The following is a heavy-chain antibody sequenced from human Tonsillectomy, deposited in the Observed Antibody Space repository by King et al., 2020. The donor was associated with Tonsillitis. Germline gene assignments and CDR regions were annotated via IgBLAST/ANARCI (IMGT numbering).Heavy chain of an antibody. CDR2: MNPNSGNT. V-gene: IGHV1-8*01. CDR3: ARGGSETSFDAFDM. D-gene: IGHD1/OR15-1a*01. Sequence: VQLVESGAEVKKPGASVKVSCKASGYTFTSYDINCVRQSTGQGREWMGWMNPNSGNTGYAQTFQGRVTLTRHTSISTAYMELSSLRSEDTAVYYCARGGSETSFDAFDMWGQGTMVTVSS. CDR1: GYTFTSYD. J-gene: IGHJ3*02.